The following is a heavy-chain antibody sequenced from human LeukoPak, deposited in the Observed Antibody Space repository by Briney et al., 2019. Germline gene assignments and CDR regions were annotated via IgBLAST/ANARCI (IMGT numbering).Heavy chain of an antibody. J-gene: IGHJ3*02. D-gene: IGHD1-26*01. Sequence: PGRSLRLSCAASGFIFSSYAMHWVRQAPGKGLEWVAVISYDGSNKYYADSVKGRFTISRDNSKNTLYLQMNSLRAEDTAVYYCARGGSYLSAFDIWGQGTMVTVSS. CDR1: GFIFSSYA. CDR3: ARGGSYLSAFDI. V-gene: IGHV3-30*14. CDR2: ISYDGSNK.